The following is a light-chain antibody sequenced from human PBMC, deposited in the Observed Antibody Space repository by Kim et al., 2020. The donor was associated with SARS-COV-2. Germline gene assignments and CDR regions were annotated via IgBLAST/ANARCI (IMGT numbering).Light chain of an antibody. J-gene: IGLJ2*01. CDR3: QVWDSGSDHPV. Sequence: SYELTQPPSVSAAPGQTARLTCGGTNIASKSVHWYQQRPGQAPVVVIYYDSDRPSGIPARFSGSNSGNTATLSISGVEAGDEADYFCQVWDSGSDHPVFGGGTKLTVL. CDR2: YDS. CDR1: NIASKS. V-gene: IGLV3-21*04.